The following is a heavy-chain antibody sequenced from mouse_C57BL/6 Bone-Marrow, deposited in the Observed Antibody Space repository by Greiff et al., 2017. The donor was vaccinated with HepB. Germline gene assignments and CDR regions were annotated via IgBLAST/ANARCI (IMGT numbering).Heavy chain of an antibody. CDR1: GYTFTDYE. J-gene: IGHJ4*01. V-gene: IGHV1-15*01. D-gene: IGHD2-4*01. CDR3: TRWSYEYDGPYAMDY. CDR2: IDPETGGT. Sequence: QVQLKQSGAELVRPGASVTLSCKASGYTFTDYEMHWVKQTPVHGLEWIGAIDPETGGTAYNQKFKGKAILTADKSSSTAYMELRSLTSEDSAVYYWTRWSYEYDGPYAMDYWGQGTSVTVSS.